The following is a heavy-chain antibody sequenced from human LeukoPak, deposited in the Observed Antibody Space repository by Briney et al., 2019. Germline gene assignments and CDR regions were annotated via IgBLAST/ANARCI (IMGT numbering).Heavy chain of an antibody. V-gene: IGHV3-30*02. CDR1: GFTFSSYG. Sequence: GGSLRLSCAASGFTFSSYGMHWVRQAPGKGLEWVAVIWYGGNNKYYADSVKGRFTISRDNSKNTLYLQMNSLRAEDTAVYYCAKGHGSGSYLYYFDYFDYWGQGSLVTVSS. CDR2: IWYGGNNK. CDR3: AKGHGSGSYLYYFDYFDY. D-gene: IGHD3-10*01. J-gene: IGHJ4*02.